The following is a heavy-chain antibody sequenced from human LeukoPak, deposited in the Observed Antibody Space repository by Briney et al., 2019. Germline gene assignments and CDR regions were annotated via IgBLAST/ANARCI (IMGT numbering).Heavy chain of an antibody. V-gene: IGHV3-11*01. Sequence: GGSLRLSCAASGFTFSDYYMSWIRQAPGKGLEWVSYISSSGSTIYYADSVKGRFTISRDNAENSLYLQMNSLRAEDTAVYYCARVRQQLTPYFDYWGQGTLVTVSS. CDR3: ARVRQQLTPYFDY. CDR1: GFTFSDYY. CDR2: ISSSGSTI. D-gene: IGHD6-13*01. J-gene: IGHJ4*02.